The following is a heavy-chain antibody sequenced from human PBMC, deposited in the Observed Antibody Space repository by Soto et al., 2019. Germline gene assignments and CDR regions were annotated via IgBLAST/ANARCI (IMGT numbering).Heavy chain of an antibody. V-gene: IGHV1-18*01. CDR1: GYTFTSYG. Sequence: ASVKVSCKASGYTFTSYGISWVRQAPGQGLEWMGWISAYNGNTNYAQKLQGRVTMTTDTSTSTAYMELRSLRSDDTAVYYCASYARGYSGYGPFDYWVQGTLVTVSS. CDR2: ISAYNGNT. CDR3: ASYARGYSGYGPFDY. J-gene: IGHJ4*02. D-gene: IGHD5-12*01.